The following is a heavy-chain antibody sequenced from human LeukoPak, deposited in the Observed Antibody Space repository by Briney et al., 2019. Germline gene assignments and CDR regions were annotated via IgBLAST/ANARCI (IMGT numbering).Heavy chain of an antibody. D-gene: IGHD1-7*01. CDR3: ARGATDTTRWFDP. CDR2: ISRASESI. J-gene: IGHJ5*02. CDR1: GFNFNTYS. Sequence: GGSLRLSCEASGFNFNTYSMAWVRQAPGKGLEWVSIISRASESIFYADSVKGRFTISRDNAKNSLHLQMNGLRAEDTAAYYCARGATDTTRWFDPWGQGTLVTVSS. V-gene: IGHV3-21*01.